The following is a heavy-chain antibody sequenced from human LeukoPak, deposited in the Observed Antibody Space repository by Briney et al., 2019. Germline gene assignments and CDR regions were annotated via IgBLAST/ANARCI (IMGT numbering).Heavy chain of an antibody. CDR2: IFYVGDT. Sequence: PSETLSLTCTVSGGSISSSSYYWGWIRRPAGKGPEWIGTIFYVGDTYYNPSLKSRVTMSVDTSKNQFSLRLRSVSTADTAVYSCARTSGSQHVPIDNSGQGIRVTVSS. V-gene: IGHV4-39*01. J-gene: IGHJ4*02. D-gene: IGHD6-6*01. CDR1: GGSISSSSYY. CDR3: ARTSGSQHVPIDN.